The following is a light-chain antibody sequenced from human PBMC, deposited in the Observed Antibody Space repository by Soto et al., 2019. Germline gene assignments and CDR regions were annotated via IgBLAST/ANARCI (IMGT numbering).Light chain of an antibody. J-gene: IGLJ3*02. CDR3: AAWEDSRSGWV. CDR2: RNN. Sequence: QSVLTQPPSASGTPGQRGTLSCSGSSSNIGSNFVYWYQQFPGTAPKLRIYRNNQRPSGVPDRFSVSKSGTSASLASSGLPSEDEADYYCAAWEDSRSGWVFGGGTKLTVL. V-gene: IGLV1-47*01. CDR1: SSNIGSNF.